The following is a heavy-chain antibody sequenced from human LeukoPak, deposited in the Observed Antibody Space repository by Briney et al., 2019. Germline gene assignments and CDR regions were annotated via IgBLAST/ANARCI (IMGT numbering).Heavy chain of an antibody. CDR3: ARAMNRSGDYLGFDP. Sequence: SETLSLTCSVSGGSIGRGSYYWGWIRQPPGKGLECIGTMYHSGSTFYNPSLKSRVTISVDTSKNQFSLKLTSMTAADTAVYYCARAMNRSGDYLGFDPWAWESWSPSPQ. V-gene: IGHV4-39*07. D-gene: IGHD3-3*01. CDR1: GGSIGRGSYY. CDR2: MYHSGST. J-gene: IGHJ5*02.